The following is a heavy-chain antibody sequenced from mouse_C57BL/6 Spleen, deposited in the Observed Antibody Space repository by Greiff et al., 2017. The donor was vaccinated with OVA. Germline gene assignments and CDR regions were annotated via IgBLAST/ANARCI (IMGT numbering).Heavy chain of an antibody. V-gene: IGHV5-4*01. CDR1: GFTFSSYA. Sequence: EVHLVESGGGLVKPGGSLKLSCAASGFTFSSYAMSWVRQTPEKRLEWVATISDGGSYTYYPDNVKGRFTISRDNAKNNLYLQMSHLKSEDTAMYYCAREELLLRRSWGYFDVWGTGTTVTVSS. D-gene: IGHD1-1*01. CDR2: ISDGGSYT. J-gene: IGHJ1*03. CDR3: AREELLLRRSWGYFDV.